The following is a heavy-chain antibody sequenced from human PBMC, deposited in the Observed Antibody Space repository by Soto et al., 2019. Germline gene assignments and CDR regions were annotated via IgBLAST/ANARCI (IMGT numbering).Heavy chain of an antibody. CDR3: TTLPLNYYYGSGSYVDY. D-gene: IGHD3-10*01. V-gene: IGHV3-15*01. CDR1: GFTFSNAW. CDR2: IKSKTDGGTT. Sequence: GGSLRLSCAASGFTFSNAWMSWVRQAPGKGLEWVGRIKSKTDGGTTDYAAPVKGRFTISRDDSKNTLYLQMNSLKTEDTAVYYCTTLPLNYYYGSGSYVDYWGQGTLVTVSS. J-gene: IGHJ4*02.